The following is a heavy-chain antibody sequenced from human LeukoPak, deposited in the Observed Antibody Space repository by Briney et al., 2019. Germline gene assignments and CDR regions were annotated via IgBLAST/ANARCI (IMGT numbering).Heavy chain of an antibody. Sequence: PGGSLRLSCAASGFTFSSYAVSWVRQAPGKGLEWVSAISGSGGSTYYADSVKGWFTISRDNSKNTLYLQMNSLRAEDTAVYYCAKVPSGYYYYMDVWGKGTTVTVSS. CDR2: ISGSGGST. V-gene: IGHV3-23*01. CDR3: AKVPSGYYYYMDV. J-gene: IGHJ6*03. CDR1: GFTFSSYA.